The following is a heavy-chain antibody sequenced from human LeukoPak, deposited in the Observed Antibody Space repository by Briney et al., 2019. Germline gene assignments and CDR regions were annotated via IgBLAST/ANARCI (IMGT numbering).Heavy chain of an antibody. Sequence: SETLSLTCTVSGGSISSYYWSWIRQPPGKGLEWIGYIYYSGSTNYNPSLKSRVTISVDTSKNQFSLKLSSVTAADTAVYYCARARYYYDSSGYYYGTPGWYFDLWGRDTLVTVSS. J-gene: IGHJ2*01. V-gene: IGHV4-59*01. CDR1: GGSISSYY. CDR2: IYYSGST. CDR3: ARARYYYDSSGYYYGTPGWYFDL. D-gene: IGHD3-22*01.